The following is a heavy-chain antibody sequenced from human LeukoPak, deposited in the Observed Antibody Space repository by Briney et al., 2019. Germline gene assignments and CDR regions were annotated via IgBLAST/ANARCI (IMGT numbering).Heavy chain of an antibody. CDR3: ARHVRDSSSWYTLGVRVRYWFDP. Sequence: KTSETLSLTCTVSGGSISSYYWSWIRQPAGKGLEWIGRIYTSGSTNYNPSLKSRVTISVDTSKNQFSLKLSSVTAADTAVYYCARHVRDSSSWYTLGVRVRYWFDPWGQGTLVTVSS. CDR1: GGSISSYY. D-gene: IGHD6-13*01. V-gene: IGHV4-4*07. CDR2: IYTSGST. J-gene: IGHJ5*02.